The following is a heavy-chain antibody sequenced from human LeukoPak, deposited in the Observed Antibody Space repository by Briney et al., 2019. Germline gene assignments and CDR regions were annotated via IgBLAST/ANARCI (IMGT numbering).Heavy chain of an antibody. Sequence: ASVKVSCKASGYTFKTYSFTWMRQAPGQGLEWMGRISAYNGDTNYAQKFQGRVALTADTLTRTGYMELTSLRSDDTAVYYCAFRGVIPNYFDYWGQGSLVTVSS. CDR1: GYTFKTYS. CDR2: ISAYNGDT. CDR3: AFRGVIPNYFDY. D-gene: IGHD3-10*01. V-gene: IGHV1-18*01. J-gene: IGHJ4*02.